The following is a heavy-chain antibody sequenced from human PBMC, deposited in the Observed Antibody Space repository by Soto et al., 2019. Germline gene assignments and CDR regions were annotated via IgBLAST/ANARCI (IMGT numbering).Heavy chain of an antibody. Sequence: GASVKLSCKSSGYTFTSYYIHWVRQAPGQGLEWMGIINPSGGSTSYAQKFQGRVTMTRDTSTSTVYMELSSLRSEDTAVYYCARDRRDYSNYGSFDYWGQGTLVTVSS. J-gene: IGHJ4*02. D-gene: IGHD4-4*01. CDR3: ARDRRDYSNYGSFDY. CDR1: GYTFTSYY. CDR2: INPSGGST. V-gene: IGHV1-46*03.